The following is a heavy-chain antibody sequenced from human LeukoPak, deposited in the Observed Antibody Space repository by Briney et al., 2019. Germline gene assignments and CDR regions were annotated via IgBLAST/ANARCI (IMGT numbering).Heavy chain of an antibody. CDR2: IYSGGST. V-gene: IGHV3-66*01. D-gene: IGHD5-18*01. Sequence: GGSLRLSCAASGITVTSNHMSWVRQAPGKELEWVSVIYSGGSTYYADSVRGRFTISRDNSKNTLYLQVDSLRTEDTAVYFCAKLYNYGYINWGQGTLVTVSS. J-gene: IGHJ4*02. CDR1: GITVTSNH. CDR3: AKLYNYGYIN.